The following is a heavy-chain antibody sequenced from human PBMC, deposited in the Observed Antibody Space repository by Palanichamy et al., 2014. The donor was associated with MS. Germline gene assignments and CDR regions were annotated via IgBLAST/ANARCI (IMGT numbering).Heavy chain of an antibody. Sequence: QLQLQQPGPRLVKPSETLSLTCSVSGGSVRSSNYYWGWIRQSPGKGLEWIGSVYYSGHTNDNPSLKSRVTISVDTSKNQFSLRMKSVSAADTAVYYCASQVELDPGAPFDYWGQGTQVTVSS. J-gene: IGHJ4*02. CDR3: ASQVELDPGAPFDY. CDR1: GGSVRSSNYY. D-gene: IGHD1-1*01. CDR2: VYYSGHT. V-gene: IGHV4-39*01.